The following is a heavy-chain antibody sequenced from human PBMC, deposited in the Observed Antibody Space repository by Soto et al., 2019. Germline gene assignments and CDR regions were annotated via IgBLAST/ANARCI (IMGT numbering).Heavy chain of an antibody. V-gene: IGHV3-23*01. CDR1: GFTFSSYA. CDR3: AKGSSSPPNWFDP. D-gene: IGHD6-13*01. J-gene: IGHJ5*02. Sequence: EVQLLESGGGLVQPGGSLRLSCAASGFTFSSYAMNWVRQAPGKGLEWVSAISGSGGSTYYADSVKGRFTISRDNSKNSLYLQMNSLRAEDTAVYYCAKGSSSPPNWFDPWGQGTLVTVSS. CDR2: ISGSGGST.